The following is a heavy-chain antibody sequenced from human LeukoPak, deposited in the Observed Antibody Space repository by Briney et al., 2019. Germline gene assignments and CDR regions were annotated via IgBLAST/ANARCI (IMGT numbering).Heavy chain of an antibody. Sequence: SETLSLTCTVSGDSISSDYWSWLRQPPGKGLEWIGYIYYTGSTNYNPSLKSRVTISVDTSKNQFSLKLSSVTAADTAVYYGARVRGSSTKNYYFDYWGQGTLVTVSS. CDR3: ARVRGSSTKNYYFDY. V-gene: IGHV4-59*01. D-gene: IGHD2-2*01. CDR1: GDSISSDY. J-gene: IGHJ4*02. CDR2: IYYTGST.